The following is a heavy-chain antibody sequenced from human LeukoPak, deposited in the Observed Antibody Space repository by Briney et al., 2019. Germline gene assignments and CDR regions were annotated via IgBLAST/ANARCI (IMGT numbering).Heavy chain of an antibody. CDR2: IDWDDDK. D-gene: IGHD1-26*01. J-gene: IGHJ4*02. CDR3: ARIKSGSSLVGAAGEYYFDY. V-gene: IGHV2-70*11. CDR1: GFSLSTSGMC. Sequence: SGPTLVNPTQTLTLTCTFSGFSLSTSGMCVSWIRQPPGKALEWLARIDWDDDKYYSTSLKTRLTISKDTSKNQVVLTMTNMDPVDTATYYCARIKSGSSLVGAAGEYYFDYWGQGTLVTVSP.